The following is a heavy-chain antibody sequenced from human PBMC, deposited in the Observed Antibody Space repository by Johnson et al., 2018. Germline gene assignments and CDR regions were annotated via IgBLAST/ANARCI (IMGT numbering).Heavy chain of an antibody. CDR1: GFTFSTYG. D-gene: IGHD3-22*01. CDR3: AKGYYYVSSGYDGLAFDI. Sequence: VQLVETGGGVVQPGRSLRLSCAASGFTFSTYGMHWVRQAPGKGLEWVAIISYDGSNKYYADSVKGRFTISRDNSKNTLYLQMNSLRAEDMAVYYCAKGYYYVSSGYDGLAFDIWGQGTMVTVSS. CDR2: ISYDGSNK. V-gene: IGHV3-30*18. J-gene: IGHJ3*02.